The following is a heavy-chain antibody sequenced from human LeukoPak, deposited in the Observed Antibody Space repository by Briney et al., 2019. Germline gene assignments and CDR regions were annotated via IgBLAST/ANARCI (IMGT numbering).Heavy chain of an antibody. V-gene: IGHV3-7*03. J-gene: IGHJ4*02. D-gene: IGHD5-24*01. CDR3: AKEGRSLQTY. CDR2: IKEDGTET. Sequence: GGSLRLSCAASGFMFSSNWMSWVRLAPGKGLEWVANIKEDGTETYHVDSVKGRFTISRDNAKNSLYLQMNSLRVEDTAVYYCAKEGRSLQTYWGQGTLVTVSS. CDR1: GFMFSSNW.